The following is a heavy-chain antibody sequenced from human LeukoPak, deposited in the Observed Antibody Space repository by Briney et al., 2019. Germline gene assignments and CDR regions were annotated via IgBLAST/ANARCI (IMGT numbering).Heavy chain of an antibody. Sequence: SVKVSCKASGXTXXSXXISWVRQAPGQGLEWMGWISAYNGNTNYAQKLQGRVTMTTDTSTSTAYMELRSLRSDDTAVYYCARDLRLAAAGPFDYWGQGTLVTVSS. CDR1: GXTXXSXX. J-gene: IGHJ4*02. CDR3: ARDLRLAAAGPFDY. CDR2: ISAYNGNT. V-gene: IGHV1-18*01. D-gene: IGHD6-13*01.